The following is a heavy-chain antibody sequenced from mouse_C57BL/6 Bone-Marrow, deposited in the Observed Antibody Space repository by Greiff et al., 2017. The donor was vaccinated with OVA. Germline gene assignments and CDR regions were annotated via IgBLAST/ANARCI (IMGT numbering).Heavy chain of an antibody. V-gene: IGHV1-59*01. D-gene: IGHD1-1*01. CDR1: GYTFTSYW. CDR3: ASYGSSYVECAY. CDR2: IDPSDSYT. Sequence: QVQLKQPGAELVRPGTSVKLSCKASGYTFTSYWMHWVKQRPGQGLEWIGVIDPSDSYTNYNQKFKGKATLTVDTSSSTAYMQLSSLTSEDSAVYYCASYGSSYVECAYWGQGTLVTVSA. J-gene: IGHJ3*01.